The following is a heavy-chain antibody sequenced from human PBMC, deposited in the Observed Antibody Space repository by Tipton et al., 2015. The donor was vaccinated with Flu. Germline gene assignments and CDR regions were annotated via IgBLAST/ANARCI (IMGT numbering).Heavy chain of an antibody. CDR2: IYYSGST. J-gene: IGHJ1*01. D-gene: IGHD3-3*01. CDR1: GGSISSSSYY. V-gene: IGHV4-39*07. Sequence: TLSLTCTVSGGSISSSSYYWGWIRQPPGKGLECIGSIYYSGSTYYNPSLKSRVTISVDTSKNQFSLNLSTVTAAETAVYYCTTDTFFGVALWGQGTLVTVSS. CDR3: TTDTFFGVAL.